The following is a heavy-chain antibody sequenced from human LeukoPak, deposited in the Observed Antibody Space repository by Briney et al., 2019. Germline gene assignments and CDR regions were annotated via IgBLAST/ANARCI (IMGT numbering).Heavy chain of an antibody. V-gene: IGHV5-10-1*01. D-gene: IGHD4-11*01. CDR1: GYSFTDYW. CDR3: ARQGDYRNWFDP. CDR2: IDPSDSYT. J-gene: IGHJ5*02. Sequence: KPGESLRISCKGSGYSFTDYWIIWVRQTPGKGLEWMGRIDPSDSYTNYSPSFHGHVTISGDKSITTAFLQWSSLKASDTAMYYCARQGDYRNWFDPWGQGTLVTVSS.